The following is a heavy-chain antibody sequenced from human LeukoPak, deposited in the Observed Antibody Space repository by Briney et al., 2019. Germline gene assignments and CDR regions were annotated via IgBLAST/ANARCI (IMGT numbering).Heavy chain of an antibody. CDR2: ISSSSSYI. CDR3: AGDQLRNYDFWSGYYTGRYYGMDV. CDR1: GFTFSSYS. Sequence: PGGSLRLSCAASGFTFSSYSMNWVRQAPGKALEWVSSISSSSSYIYYADSVKGRFTISRDNAKNSLYLQMNSLRAEDTAVYYCAGDQLRNYDFWSGYYTGRYYGMDVWGQGTTVTVSS. V-gene: IGHV3-21*01. J-gene: IGHJ6*02. D-gene: IGHD3-3*01.